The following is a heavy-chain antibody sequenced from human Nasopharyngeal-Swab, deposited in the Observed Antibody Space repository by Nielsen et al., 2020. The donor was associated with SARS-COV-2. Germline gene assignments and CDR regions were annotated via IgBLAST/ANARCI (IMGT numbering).Heavy chain of an antibody. J-gene: IGHJ6*02. Sequence: GGSLRLSCAASGFTFSSYGMHWVRQAPGKGLEWVAVISYDGSNKYYADSVKGRFTISRDNSKNTLYLQMNSLRAEDTAVYYCAKGQGSSSYGMDVWGQGTTVTASS. CDR2: ISYDGSNK. CDR1: GFTFSSYG. CDR3: AKGQGSSSYGMDV. V-gene: IGHV3-30*18. D-gene: IGHD6-6*01.